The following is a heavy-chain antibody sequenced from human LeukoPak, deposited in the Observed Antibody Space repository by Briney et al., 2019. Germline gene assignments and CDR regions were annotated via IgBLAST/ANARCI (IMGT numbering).Heavy chain of an antibody. D-gene: IGHD3-10*01. J-gene: IGHJ4*02. CDR1: GYIFTDYY. Sequence: EASVKGSCKTSGYIFTDYYIHWVREAPGQGLEWVGWSHANSGGTKYAQSFQGRVTMTRDTSISTAYMEVSRLRSDDTAVYYCVREGRGPQTDYWGQGALVTVSS. V-gene: IGHV1-2*02. CDR2: SHANSGGT. CDR3: VREGRGPQTDY.